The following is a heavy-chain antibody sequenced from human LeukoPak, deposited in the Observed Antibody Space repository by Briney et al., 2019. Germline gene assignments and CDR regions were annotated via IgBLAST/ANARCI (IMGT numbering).Heavy chain of an antibody. J-gene: IGHJ5*02. CDR3: VRERVVSDYNWFDP. CDR1: GASFSGYS. Sequence: SETLSLTCAAHGASFSGYSWSWVRQPPGKGLEWVGEVNRVGNTIYNPSLKSRVTISIDTSTTQFSLRLTSVTVADTAVYFCVRERVVSDYNWFDPWGQGTLVTVSS. D-gene: IGHD6-25*01. V-gene: IGHV4-34*01. CDR2: VNRVGNT.